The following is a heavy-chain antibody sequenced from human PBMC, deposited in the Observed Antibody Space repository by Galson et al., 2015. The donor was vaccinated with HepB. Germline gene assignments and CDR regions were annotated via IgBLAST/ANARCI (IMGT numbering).Heavy chain of an antibody. CDR2: TYYRSKWSN. CDR3: ARDRRGTQSTTYNYYGMDV. V-gene: IGHV6-1*01. CDR1: GDSVSSTSAT. Sequence: CAISGDSVSSTSATWNWIRQSPSRGLEWLGRTYYRSKWSNDYAVSVRSRITITPDTSKNQFSLQLNSVTPEDTAVYYCARDRRGTQSTTYNYYGMDVWGQGTTVTVSS. J-gene: IGHJ6*02. D-gene: IGHD2/OR15-2a*01.